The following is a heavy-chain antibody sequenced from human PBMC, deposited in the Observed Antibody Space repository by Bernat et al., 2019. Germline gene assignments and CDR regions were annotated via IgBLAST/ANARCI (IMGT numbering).Heavy chain of an antibody. D-gene: IGHD3-10*01. V-gene: IGHV3-53*02. CDR3: ASFYGSGSYYVDY. J-gene: IGHJ4*02. Sequence: EVQLVETVGGLIQPGGSLRLSCAASGLTVSSNYMSWVRQTPGKGLEWVSVIYSGGATYYADSVKGRFTISRDNSKNTLYLQMNSLRAEDTDVYYCASFYGSGSYYVDYWGQGTLVTVSS. CDR2: IYSGGAT. CDR1: GLTVSSNY.